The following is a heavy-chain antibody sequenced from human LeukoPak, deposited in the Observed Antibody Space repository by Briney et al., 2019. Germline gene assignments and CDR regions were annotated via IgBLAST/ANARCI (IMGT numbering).Heavy chain of an antibody. CDR3: ARGGDPRLSASYYFDY. CDR1: GGSISSSSYY. J-gene: IGHJ4*02. D-gene: IGHD3-16*01. Sequence: SETLSLTCTVSGGSISSSSYYWGWIRQPPGKGLEWIGSIYYTGSTYYNPSLKSRVTISVDTSKNQFSLKLSSVTAADTAVYYCARGGDPRLSASYYFDYWGQGTLVTVSS. CDR2: IYYTGST. V-gene: IGHV4-39*07.